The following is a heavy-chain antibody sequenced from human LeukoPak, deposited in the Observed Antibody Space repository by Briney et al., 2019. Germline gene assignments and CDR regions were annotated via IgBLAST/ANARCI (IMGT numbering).Heavy chain of an antibody. CDR2: IYLGDSDT. J-gene: IGHJ3*02. CDR3: AKSRDAYNYGAFDI. V-gene: IGHV5-51*01. CDR1: GYTFTSYW. D-gene: IGHD5-24*01. Sequence: GESLKISCEGSGYTFTSYWIGWVRQMPGKGLEWMGIIYLGDSDTRYSPSFQGQVTISADKSISTAYLQWSSLKASDTAMFYCAKSRDAYNYGAFDIWGQGTMVTVSS.